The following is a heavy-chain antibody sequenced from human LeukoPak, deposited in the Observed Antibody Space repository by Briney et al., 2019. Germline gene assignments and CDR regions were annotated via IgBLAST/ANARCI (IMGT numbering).Heavy chain of an antibody. Sequence: ETLSLTCAVYGGSFSGYYWSWIRQPPGKGLEWIGYIYYSGCTNYNPSLKSRVTISVHTSKNQFSLKLSSVTAADTAVYYCARETSQKGAHYMDVWGKGTTVTISS. CDR2: IYYSGCT. D-gene: IGHD3-16*01. CDR3: ARETSQKGAHYMDV. CDR1: GGSFSGYY. V-gene: IGHV4-59*01. J-gene: IGHJ6*03.